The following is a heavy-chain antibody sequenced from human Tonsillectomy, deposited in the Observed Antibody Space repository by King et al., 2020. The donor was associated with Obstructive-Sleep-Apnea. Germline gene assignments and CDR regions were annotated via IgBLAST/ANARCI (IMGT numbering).Heavy chain of an antibody. J-gene: IGHJ5*02. D-gene: IGHD6-13*01. V-gene: IGHV3-9*01. CDR3: AKGGYSSSWS. Sequence: VQLVESGGGLVQPGRSLRLSCAASGFTFDDHAMHWVRQAPGKGLEWVSCISWNGGSIDYADSVKGRFTISRDNAKNSLYLQINSLRAEDSALYYCAKGGYSSSWSWGQGTLVTVSS. CDR2: ISWNGGSI. CDR1: GFTFDDHA.